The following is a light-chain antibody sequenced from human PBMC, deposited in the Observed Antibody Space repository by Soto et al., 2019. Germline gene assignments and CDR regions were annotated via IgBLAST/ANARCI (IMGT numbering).Light chain of an antibody. CDR2: GAS. Sequence: DIQMTQSPSSLSASVGDRVTITCKASQDIRKYLSWYQQEPGKAPKLLIYGASNLEPGVPSRFIGGGSGTDFFFTIISMRPEDISTYYCQQYANVPYTFGRGTKLEIK. CDR3: QQYANVPYT. V-gene: IGKV1-33*01. CDR1: QDIRKY. J-gene: IGKJ2*01.